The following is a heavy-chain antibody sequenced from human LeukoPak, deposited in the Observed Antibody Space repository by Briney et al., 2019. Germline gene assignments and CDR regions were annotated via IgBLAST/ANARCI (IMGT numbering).Heavy chain of an antibody. CDR2: INHSGST. J-gene: IGHJ3*02. D-gene: IGHD3-22*01. CDR3: ARADDSSGYYPFDI. Sequence: PSETPSLTCAVYGGSFGGYYWSWIRQPPGKGLEWIGGINHSGSTNYNPSLKSRVTISVDTSKNQFSLKLSSVTAADTAVYYCARADDSSGYYPFDIWGQGTMVTVSS. CDR1: GGSFGGYY. V-gene: IGHV4-34*01.